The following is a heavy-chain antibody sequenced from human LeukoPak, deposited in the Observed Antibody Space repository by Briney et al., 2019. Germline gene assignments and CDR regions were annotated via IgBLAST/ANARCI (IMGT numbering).Heavy chain of an antibody. V-gene: IGHV4-59*01. J-gene: IGHJ6*04. Sequence: SETLSLTCTVSGVSISNYHWSWIRQPPGKGLEWIGYIYHSGSTKYNPSLKSRVTISVDTSKNQFSLKLSSVTAADTAVYYCARAFYCSSTSCYGGYYYAMDVWGKGTTVTVSS. CDR1: GVSISNYH. D-gene: IGHD2-2*01. CDR2: IYHSGST. CDR3: ARAFYCSSTSCYGGYYYAMDV.